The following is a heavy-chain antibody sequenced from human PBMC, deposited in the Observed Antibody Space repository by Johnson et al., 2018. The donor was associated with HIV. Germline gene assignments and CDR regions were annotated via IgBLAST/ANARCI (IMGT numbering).Heavy chain of an antibody. V-gene: IGHV3-66*01. CDR1: GFTVSSNY. CDR3: ARKVVTADDAFDI. Sequence: VQLVESEGGLVQPGGSLRLSCTASGFTVSSNYMSWVRQAPGTGLKWVAIIQSGGSTYYANSVKGRFTISRDNSKNTLYLQMGSLRAEDMAVYYCARKVVTADDAFDIWGQGTMVTVSS. CDR2: IQSGGST. J-gene: IGHJ3*02. D-gene: IGHD2-21*02.